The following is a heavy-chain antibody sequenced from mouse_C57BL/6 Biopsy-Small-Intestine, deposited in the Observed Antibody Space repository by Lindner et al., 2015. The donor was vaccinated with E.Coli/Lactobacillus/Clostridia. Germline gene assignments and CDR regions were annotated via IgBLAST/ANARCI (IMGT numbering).Heavy chain of an antibody. CDR2: IYPGDGDT. CDR3: ARRQLRPHYFDY. CDR1: GYAFSSYW. D-gene: IGHD3-2*02. Sequence: VQLQESGAELVKPGASVKISCKASGYAFSSYWVNWVKQRPGKGLEWIGQIYPGDGDTNYNGKFKGKATLTADKSSSTAYMQLSSLTSEDSAVYFCARRQLRPHYFDYWGQGTTLTVSS. J-gene: IGHJ2*01. V-gene: IGHV1-80*01.